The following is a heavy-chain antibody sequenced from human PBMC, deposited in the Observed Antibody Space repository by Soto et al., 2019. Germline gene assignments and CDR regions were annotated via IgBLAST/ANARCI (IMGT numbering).Heavy chain of an antibody. J-gene: IGHJ6*02. CDR2: ISWNSGSI. V-gene: IGHV3-9*01. CDR1: GFTFDDYA. CDR3: AKDIAASYGDYEYYYYYGMDV. Sequence: SLVLSCAASGFTFDDYAMHWVRQAPGKGLEWVSGISWNSGSIGYADSVKGRFTISRDNAKNSLYLQMNSLRAEDTALYYCAKDIAASYGDYEYYYYYGMDVWGQGTTVTVSS. D-gene: IGHD4-17*01.